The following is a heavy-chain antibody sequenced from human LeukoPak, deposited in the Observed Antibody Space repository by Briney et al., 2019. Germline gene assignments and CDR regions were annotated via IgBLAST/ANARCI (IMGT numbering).Heavy chain of an antibody. D-gene: IGHD1-1*01. V-gene: IGHV5-51*01. CDR3: ARIATTEFYFDY. CDR2: IYPGDSDT. CDR1: GYRFTSYW. Sequence: GESLKISFKGSGYRFTSYWIGWVRPMPGKGLEWMGIIYPGDSDTRYSPSFQGQVTISADKSISTAYLQWSSLKASDTAMYYCARIATTEFYFDYWRQGTLVTVSS. J-gene: IGHJ4*02.